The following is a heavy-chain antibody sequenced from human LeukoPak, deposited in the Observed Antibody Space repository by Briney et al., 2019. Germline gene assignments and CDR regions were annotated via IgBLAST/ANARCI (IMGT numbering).Heavy chain of an antibody. CDR2: IYYSGST. Sequence: SETLSLTCTVSGGSISSYHWSWIRQPPGEGLEWIGYIYYSGSTYYNPSLKSRVTMSVDTSKNQFSLKLSSVTAADTAVYYCATSRFSTAWWGFDYWGQGTLVTVSS. V-gene: IGHV4-59*12. J-gene: IGHJ4*02. D-gene: IGHD6-19*01. CDR1: GGSISSYH. CDR3: ATSRFSTAWWGFDY.